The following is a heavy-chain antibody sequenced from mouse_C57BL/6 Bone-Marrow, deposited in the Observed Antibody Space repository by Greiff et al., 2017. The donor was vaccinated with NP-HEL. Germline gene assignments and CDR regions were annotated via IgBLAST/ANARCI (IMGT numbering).Heavy chain of an antibody. D-gene: IGHD2-4*01. V-gene: IGHV1-26*01. CDR2: INPNNGGT. J-gene: IGHJ4*01. CDR1: GYTFTDYY. CDR3: ARATYYDYDGAMDY. Sequence: EVQLQQSGPELVKPGASVKISCKASGYTFTDYYMNWVNQSHGKSLEWIGAINPNNGGTSYKQKFKGKATLTVDKSSSTAYMELRSLTSEDSAVYYCARATYYDYDGAMDYWDQGTSVTVSS.